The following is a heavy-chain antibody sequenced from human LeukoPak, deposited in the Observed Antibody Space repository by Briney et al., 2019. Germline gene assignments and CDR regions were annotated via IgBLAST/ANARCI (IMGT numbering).Heavy chain of an antibody. J-gene: IGHJ6*02. CDR3: ASRNTAMPHYYYGMDV. CDR2: INPSGGST. Sequence: ASVKVSCKASAYTFTNYYLHWVRQAPGQGLEWMGIINPSGGSTSYAQKFQGRVTMTRDTSTSTVYMELSSLRSEDTAVYYCASRNTAMPHYYYGMDVWGQGTTVTVSS. CDR1: AYTFTNYY. D-gene: IGHD5-18*01. V-gene: IGHV1-46*01.